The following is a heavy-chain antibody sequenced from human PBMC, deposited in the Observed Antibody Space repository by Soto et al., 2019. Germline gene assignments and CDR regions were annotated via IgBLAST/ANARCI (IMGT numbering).Heavy chain of an antibody. Sequence: QVQLQESGPGVVKPSETLSLTCTVSGASVSSHHWTWIRQPPGKGLEWIGDYSDSASYSPSLKSRVTMSAATAKNQFPLNLSSVTAADTAVYYCAAYRRGEGGRGYWGQGTLVTVSS. J-gene: IGHJ4*02. D-gene: IGHD6-19*01. V-gene: IGHV4-59*08. CDR2: DYSDSA. CDR1: GASVSSHH. CDR3: AAYRRGEGGRGY.